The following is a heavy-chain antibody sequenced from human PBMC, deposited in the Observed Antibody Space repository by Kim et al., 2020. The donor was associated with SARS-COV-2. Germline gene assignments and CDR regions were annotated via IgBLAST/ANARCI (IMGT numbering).Heavy chain of an antibody. Sequence: YNPCLKSRVTISVDKSKNQFSLKLGSVTAADTAVYYCARELGYSYGWGYWGQGTLVTVSS. V-gene: IGHV4-4*02. CDR3: ARELGYSYGWGY. J-gene: IGHJ4*02. D-gene: IGHD5-18*01.